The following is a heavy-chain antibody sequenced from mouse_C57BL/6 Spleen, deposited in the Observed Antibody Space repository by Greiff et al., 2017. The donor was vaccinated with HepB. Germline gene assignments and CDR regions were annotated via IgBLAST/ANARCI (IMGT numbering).Heavy chain of an antibody. CDR3: ARRSGSSSHWYFDV. V-gene: IGHV1-18*01. CDR1: GYTFTDYN. D-gene: IGHD1-1*01. J-gene: IGHJ1*03. Sequence: VQLQQSGPELVKPGASVKIPCKASGYTFTDYNMDWVKQSHGKSLEWIGDINPNNGGTIYNQKFKGKATLTVDKSSSTAYMELRSLTSEDTAVYYCARRSGSSSHWYFDVWGTGTTVTVSS. CDR2: INPNNGGT.